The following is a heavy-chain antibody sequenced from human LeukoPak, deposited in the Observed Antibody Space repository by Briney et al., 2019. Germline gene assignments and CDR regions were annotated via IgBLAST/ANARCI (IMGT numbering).Heavy chain of an antibody. CDR2: IKQDGSEK. D-gene: IGHD3-3*01. Sequence: GGSLRLSCAVSGFTFSSYWMSWVRQAPGKGLEWVANIKQDGSEKYYVDSVKGRFTISRDNAKNSLYLQMNSLRAEDTAVYYCARATEWLLYYYYMDVWGKGTTVTVSS. CDR1: GFTFSSYW. V-gene: IGHV3-7*01. CDR3: ARATEWLLYYYYMDV. J-gene: IGHJ6*03.